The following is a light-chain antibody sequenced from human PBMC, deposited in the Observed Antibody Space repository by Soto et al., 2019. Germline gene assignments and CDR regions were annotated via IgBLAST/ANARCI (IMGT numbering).Light chain of an antibody. CDR3: QQCNSYPYT. CDR2: DAS. Sequence: DIQMTQSPSTLSASVGDRVTITCRASQRITRWLAWYQQKPGKAPKLLIYDASSLASGVPSRFSGSGSGTEFALTISSLQPDDFATCYCQQCNSYPYTFGQGTKLEIK. CDR1: QRITRW. J-gene: IGKJ2*01. V-gene: IGKV1-5*01.